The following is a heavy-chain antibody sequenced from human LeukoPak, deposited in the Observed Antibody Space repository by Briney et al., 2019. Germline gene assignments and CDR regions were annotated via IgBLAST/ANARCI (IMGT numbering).Heavy chain of an antibody. Sequence: PGGSLRLSCAASGFTFKNYLMHWVRQTPGKGLVWIARMNTDGSATNYADFVKGRFTISRDNAKNSLYLQMNSLRAEDTAVYYCARDYYDSSGYSGDYYYGMDVWGQGTTVTVSS. CDR1: GFTFKNYL. D-gene: IGHD3-22*01. CDR3: ARDYYDSSGYSGDYYYGMDV. J-gene: IGHJ6*02. CDR2: MNTDGSAT. V-gene: IGHV3-74*01.